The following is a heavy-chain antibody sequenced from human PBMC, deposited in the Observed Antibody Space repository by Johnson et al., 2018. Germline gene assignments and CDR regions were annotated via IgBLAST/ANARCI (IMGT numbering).Heavy chain of an antibody. J-gene: IGHJ4*02. CDR2: IVSSGALT. CDR1: GFIFKTDA. Sequence: VQLVQSGGGVVQPWGSLRLSCAASGFIFKTDAMSWVRQAPGKGLEWVSTIVSSGALTYYADSVTGRFSISRDDSTSTLYLQMNSLTADDTAVYFCAKRGLRTTGWIDFWCQGTLVTVSS. CDR3: AKRGLRTTGWIDF. V-gene: IGHV3-23*04. D-gene: IGHD1-1*01.